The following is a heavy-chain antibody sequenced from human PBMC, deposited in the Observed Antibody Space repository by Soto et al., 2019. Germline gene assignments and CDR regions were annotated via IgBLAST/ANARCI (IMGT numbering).Heavy chain of an antibody. D-gene: IGHD3-3*01. Sequence: GGSLRLSCSASGFSFSSYLMNWVRQAPGKGLEWVANIKQDGSQKYYVDSVKGRFTISRDNAKNSLYLQMNSLRAEDTAIYYCAGSNYDFWSGGSLDIWGQGTMVPVSS. CDR3: AGSNYDFWSGGSLDI. CDR1: GFSFSSYL. V-gene: IGHV3-7*03. J-gene: IGHJ3*02. CDR2: IKQDGSQK.